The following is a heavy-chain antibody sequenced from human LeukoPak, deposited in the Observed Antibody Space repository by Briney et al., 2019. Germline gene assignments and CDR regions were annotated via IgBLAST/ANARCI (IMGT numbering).Heavy chain of an antibody. CDR1: GGTFSSYA. CDR3: ARGGGRWLQLSVADYYGMDV. Sequence: ASVKVSCKASGGTFSSYAISWVRQAPGQGLAWMGRIIPVLGITNYAQKFQGRVTITADKSTSTADMELSSLRSEDTAVYYCARGGGRWLQLSVADYYGMDVWGRGTTVTVSS. CDR2: IIPVLGIT. J-gene: IGHJ6*02. V-gene: IGHV1-69*04. D-gene: IGHD5-24*01.